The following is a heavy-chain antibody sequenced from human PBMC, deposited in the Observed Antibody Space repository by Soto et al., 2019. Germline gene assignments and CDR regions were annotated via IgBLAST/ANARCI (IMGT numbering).Heavy chain of an antibody. CDR2: ISSDGDIT. Sequence: GGSLRLSCSASGFTFSEYSMHWVRQAPGKGLQYVSTISSDGDITYYADSVKGRFTISRDNSKNTLYLQMNSLRPEDTAVYYCVKVSTVYDILTGYYSTNFFDPWGQGTLVTVSS. V-gene: IGHV3-64D*06. J-gene: IGHJ5*02. D-gene: IGHD3-9*01. CDR1: GFTFSEYS. CDR3: VKVSTVYDILTGYYSTNFFDP.